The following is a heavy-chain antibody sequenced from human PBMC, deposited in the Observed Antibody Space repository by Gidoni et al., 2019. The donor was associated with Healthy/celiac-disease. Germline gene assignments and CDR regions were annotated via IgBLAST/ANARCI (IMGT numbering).Heavy chain of an antibody. V-gene: IGHV1-18*01. CDR3: ARESTYSSSAPTTNYGMDV. CDR1: VYTFTSDG. Sequence: QVQLVQSGAEVKKPGASVQVSCKPSVYTFTSDGISWVRQAPGQGLEWMGWISAYNGNTNYAQKSQGRVTMTTDTSTGTAYMELRSRRSDDTAVYYCARESTYSSSAPTTNYGMDVWGQGTTVTVSS. D-gene: IGHD6-6*01. CDR2: ISAYNGNT. J-gene: IGHJ6*02.